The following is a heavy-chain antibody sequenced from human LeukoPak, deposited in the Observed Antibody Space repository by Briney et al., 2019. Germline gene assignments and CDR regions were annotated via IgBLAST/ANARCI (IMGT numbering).Heavy chain of an antibody. Sequence: GGSLRLSCAASGFTFSDYYMNWIRQAPGKGLEWVSYISSSSSYTNYADSVKGRFTISRDNAKNSLYLQMNSLRAEDTAVYYCARVDYYDSSGVDYWGQGTLVTVSS. CDR1: GFTFSDYY. J-gene: IGHJ4*02. CDR2: ISSSSSYT. V-gene: IGHV3-11*05. CDR3: ARVDYYDSSGVDY. D-gene: IGHD3-22*01.